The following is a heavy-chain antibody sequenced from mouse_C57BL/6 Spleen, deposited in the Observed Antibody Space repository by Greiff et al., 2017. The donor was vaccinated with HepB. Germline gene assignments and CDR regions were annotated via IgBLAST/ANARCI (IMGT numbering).Heavy chain of an antibody. CDR3: ARGHGPRRDGYSRFAY. CDR1: GYAFSSSW. Sequence: QVHVKQSGPELVKPGASVKISCKASGYAFSSSWMNWVKQRPGKGLEWIGRIYPGDGDTNYNGKFKGKATLTADKSSSTAYMQLSSLTSEDSAVYFCARGHGPRRDGYSRFAYWGQGTLVTVSA. D-gene: IGHD2-3*01. V-gene: IGHV1-82*01. CDR2: IYPGDGDT. J-gene: IGHJ3*01.